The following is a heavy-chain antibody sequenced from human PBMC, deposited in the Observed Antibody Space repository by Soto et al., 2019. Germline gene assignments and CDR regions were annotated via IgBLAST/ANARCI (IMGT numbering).Heavy chain of an antibody. Sequence: ASVKVSCKASGYTFTSYGISWARQAPGQGLEWMGWISAYNGNTNYAQKLQGRVTMTTDTSTSTAYMELRSLRSDDTAVYYCARDANWNYPHGNFDYWGQGTLVTVSS. V-gene: IGHV1-18*04. CDR3: ARDANWNYPHGNFDY. CDR2: ISAYNGNT. CDR1: GYTFTSYG. J-gene: IGHJ4*02. D-gene: IGHD1-7*01.